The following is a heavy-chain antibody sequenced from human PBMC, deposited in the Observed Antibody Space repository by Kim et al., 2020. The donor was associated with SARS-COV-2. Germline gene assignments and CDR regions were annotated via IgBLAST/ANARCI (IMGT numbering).Heavy chain of an antibody. V-gene: IGHV3-30*04. CDR1: GFTFSSYA. CDR2: ISYDGSNK. J-gene: IGHJ4*02. CDR3: HHAIKDTAMVTSY. Sequence: GGSLRLSCAASGFTFSSYAMHWVRQAPGKGLEWVAVISYDGSNKYYADSVKGRFTISRDNSKNTLYLQMNSLRAEDTAVYYCHHAIKDTAMVTSYWGQGT. D-gene: IGHD5-18*01.